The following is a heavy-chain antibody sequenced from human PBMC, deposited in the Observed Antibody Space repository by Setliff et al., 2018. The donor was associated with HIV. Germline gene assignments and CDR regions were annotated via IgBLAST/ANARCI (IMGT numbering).Heavy chain of an antibody. J-gene: IGHJ6*02. CDR3: ARLGSGWSDSYYYAMDA. CDR2: INPNSGGT. CDR1: GYTFTSYG. V-gene: IGHV1-18*01. Sequence: ASVKVSCKASGYTFTSYGISWVRQAPGQGLEWMGWINPNSGGTNYAQNFQGRVTMTIDTSTSTAYMELRSLRSDDTAVYFCARLGSGWSDSYYYAMDAWGQGTTVTVSS. D-gene: IGHD6-19*01.